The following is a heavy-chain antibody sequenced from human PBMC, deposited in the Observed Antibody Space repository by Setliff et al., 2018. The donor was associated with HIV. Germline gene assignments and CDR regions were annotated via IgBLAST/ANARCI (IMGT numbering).Heavy chain of an antibody. CDR1: EYSFTNNW. CDR3: ARAGRGGGSYWTFDY. Sequence: GESLKISCKGSEYSFTNNWIGWVRQMPGKGLEWMGIIYPGDSDIRYSPSFQGQVTISADKAISTAYLQWSSLKASDTGVYYCARAGRGGGSYWTFDYWGQGTLVTVSS. D-gene: IGHD1-26*01. CDR2: IYPGDSDI. V-gene: IGHV5-51*01. J-gene: IGHJ4*02.